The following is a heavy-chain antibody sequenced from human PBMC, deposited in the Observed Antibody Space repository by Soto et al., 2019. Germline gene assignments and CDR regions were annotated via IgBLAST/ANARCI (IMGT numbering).Heavy chain of an antibody. Sequence: QVQLVQSGAEVKKPGASVKVSCKASGYTFTSYDINWVRQATGQGLEWMGWMNPNSGNTGNAQKLQRRVTMTNNKSISTANRAQSSLRSEDTAVYYCATPLYDDNGDYWGKGTQVTLSS. CDR1: GYTFTSYD. J-gene: IGHJ4*02. CDR3: ATPLYDDNGDY. V-gene: IGHV1-8*01. CDR2: MNPNSGNT. D-gene: IGHD4-17*01.